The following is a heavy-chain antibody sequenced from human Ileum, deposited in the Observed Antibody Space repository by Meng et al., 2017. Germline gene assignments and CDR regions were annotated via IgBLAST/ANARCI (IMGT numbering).Heavy chain of an antibody. CDR3: ARDWGATYSFDY. CDR1: GYTFINNA. D-gene: IGHD1-26*01. Sequence: QGQLVQSGAEVKKPGASVKVSCKASGYTFINNALHWMRQAPGQSLEWVGWINAGIGDTKYSQNLQGRVTITRDTSASTTYMELRSLKSEDTATYYCARDWGATYSFDYWGQGTLVTVSS. J-gene: IGHJ4*02. CDR2: INAGIGDT. V-gene: IGHV1-3*01.